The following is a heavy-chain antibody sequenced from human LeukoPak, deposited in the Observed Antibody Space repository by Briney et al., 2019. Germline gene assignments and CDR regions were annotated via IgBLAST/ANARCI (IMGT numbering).Heavy chain of an antibody. Sequence: GASVKVSCKASGYTFTGYYMHWVRQAPGQGLEWMGRINPNSGGTNYAQKFQGRVTMTRDTSISTAYMELSRLRSDDTAVYYCAREEDYYDYVWGCHYWGQGTLVTVSS. CDR2: INPNSGGT. CDR1: GYTFTGYY. CDR3: AREEDYYDYVWGCHY. V-gene: IGHV1-2*06. D-gene: IGHD3-16*01. J-gene: IGHJ4*02.